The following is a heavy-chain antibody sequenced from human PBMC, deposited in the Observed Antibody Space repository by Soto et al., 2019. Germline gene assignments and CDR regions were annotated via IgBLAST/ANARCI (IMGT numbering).Heavy chain of an antibody. CDR1: GGSFSGYY. CDR2: INHSGST. D-gene: IGHD2-2*01. V-gene: IGHV4-34*01. CDR3: ASRYCSSTRCHVY. J-gene: IGHJ4*02. Sequence: PSETLSLTCAVYGGSFSGYYWSWIRQPPGKGLEWIGEINHSGSTNYNPSLKSRVTISVDTSKNQFSLKLSSVTAADTAVYYCASRYCSSTRCHVYWGQGRLFSDSS.